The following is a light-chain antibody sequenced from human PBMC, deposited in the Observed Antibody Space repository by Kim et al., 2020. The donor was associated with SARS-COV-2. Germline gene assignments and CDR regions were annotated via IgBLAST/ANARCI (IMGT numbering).Light chain of an antibody. J-gene: IGKJ3*01. Sequence: SPGERATPSCRASQSVSSTIAWYQQKPGQAPRRLIYGASTRATGIPARFSGSGSGTEFTLTISSLQSEDFAVYYCQQYNNWPLFTFGPGTKVDIK. CDR3: QQYNNWPLFT. CDR2: GAS. V-gene: IGKV3-15*01. CDR1: QSVSST.